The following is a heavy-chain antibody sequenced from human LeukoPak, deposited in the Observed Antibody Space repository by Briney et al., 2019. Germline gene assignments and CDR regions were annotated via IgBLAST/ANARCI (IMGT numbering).Heavy chain of an antibody. J-gene: IGHJ4*02. V-gene: IGHV1-8*01. D-gene: IGHD2-2*01. CDR3: ARPRACSSTSCSNY. Sequence: ASVKVSCKASGYTFTSYDINWVRQATGQGLEWMRWMNPNSGNTGYAQKFQGRVIMTRNTSISTAYMELSSLRSEDTAVYYCARPRACSSTSCSNYWGQGTLVTVSS. CDR2: MNPNSGNT. CDR1: GYTFTSYD.